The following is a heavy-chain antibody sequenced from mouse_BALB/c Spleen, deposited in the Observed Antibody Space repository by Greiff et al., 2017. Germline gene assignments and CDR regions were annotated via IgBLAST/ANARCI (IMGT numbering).Heavy chain of an antibody. J-gene: IGHJ3*01. CDR2: INPSSGYT. CDR3: ARSTITTATRAAY. Sequence: QVQLQQSAAELARPGASVKMSCKASGYTFTSYTMHWVKQRPGQGLEWIGYINPSSGYTEYNQKFKDKTTLTADKSSNTAYMQLSSLTSEDSAVYFCARSTITTATRAAYWGQGTLVTVSA. CDR1: GYTFTSYT. D-gene: IGHD1-2*01. V-gene: IGHV1-4*02.